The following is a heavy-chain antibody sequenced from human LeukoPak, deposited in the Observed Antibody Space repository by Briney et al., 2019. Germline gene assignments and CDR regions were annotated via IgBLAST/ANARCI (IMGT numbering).Heavy chain of an antibody. CDR1: GGSVSSGSYY. V-gene: IGHV4-61*01. CDR2: IYYSGST. J-gene: IGHJ2*01. Sequence: SETLSLTSTVSGGSVSSGSYYWSWIRQPPGKGLEWIGYIYYSGSTNYNPSLKSRVTISVDTSKNQLSLKLSSVTAADTAVYYCARIPYSSGWYIWYFDLWGRGTLVTVSS. CDR3: ARIPYSSGWYIWYFDL. D-gene: IGHD6-19*01.